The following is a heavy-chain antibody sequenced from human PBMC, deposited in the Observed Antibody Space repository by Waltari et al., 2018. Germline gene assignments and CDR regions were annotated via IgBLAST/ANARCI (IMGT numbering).Heavy chain of an antibody. CDR1: GFTFSSYA. J-gene: IGHJ6*02. CDR2: ISGSGGSK. V-gene: IGHV3-23*01. CDR3: AKGGATYYYYYGMDV. Sequence: EVQLLESGGGLVQPGGSLRLSCAASGFTFSSYAMSWVRQAPGKGVEWGSAISGSGGSKYYADSVKGRFTISRDNSKNTLYLQMNSLRAEDTAVYYCAKGGATYYYYYGMDVWGQGTTVTVSS. D-gene: IGHD1-26*01.